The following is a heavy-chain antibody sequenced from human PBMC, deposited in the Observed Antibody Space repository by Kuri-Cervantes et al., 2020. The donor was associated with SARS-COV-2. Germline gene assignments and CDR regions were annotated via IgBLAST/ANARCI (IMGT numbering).Heavy chain of an antibody. CDR2: ISTFNANI. V-gene: IGHV1-18*01. CDR1: GYTFSSYG. Sequence: ASVKVSCKASGYTFSSYGICWFRQAPGQGLEWMGWISTFNANINYAQKFRGRVSMTTDTSTTTTYLEVRSLRSDDTAVYYCARGRETYDFWSGYYHHSMSDYWGQGTLVTDSS. CDR3: ARGRETYDFWSGYYHHSMSDY. D-gene: IGHD3-3*01. J-gene: IGHJ4*02.